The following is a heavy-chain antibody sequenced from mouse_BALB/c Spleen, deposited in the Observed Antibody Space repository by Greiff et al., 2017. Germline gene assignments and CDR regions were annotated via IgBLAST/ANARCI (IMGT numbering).Heavy chain of an antibody. J-gene: IGHJ4*01. V-gene: IGHV1S22*01. CDR1: GYTFTSYW. CDR2: IYPGSGST. D-gene: IGHD3-1*01. Sequence: LQQPGSELVRPGASVKLSCKASGYTFTSYWMHWVKQKPGQGLEWIGNIYPGSGSTNYDEKFKSKATLTVDTSSSTAYMQLSSLTSEDSAVYYCTIQLGLQYYAMDYWGQGTSGTVSS. CDR3: TIQLGLQYYAMDY.